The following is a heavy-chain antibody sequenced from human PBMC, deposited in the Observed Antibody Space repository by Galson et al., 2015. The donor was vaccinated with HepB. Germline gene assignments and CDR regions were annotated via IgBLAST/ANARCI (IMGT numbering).Heavy chain of an antibody. V-gene: IGHV3-30*04. CDR1: GFTFSSYA. J-gene: IGHJ2*01. Sequence: SLRLSCAASGFTFSSYAMHWVRQAPGKGLEWVAVISYDGSNKYYADTVKGRFTISRDNSKNTLYLQMDSLRAEDTAVYYCAKGGWFGEPLHWYFELWGRGTLVTVSS. D-gene: IGHD3-10*01. CDR3: AKGGWFGEPLHWYFEL. CDR2: ISYDGSNK.